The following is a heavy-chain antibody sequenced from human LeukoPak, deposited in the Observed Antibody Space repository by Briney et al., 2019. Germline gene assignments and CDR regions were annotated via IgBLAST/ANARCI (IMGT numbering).Heavy chain of an antibody. CDR2: IIPILGIA. V-gene: IGHV1-69*04. CDR3: ARGVTYYYGSGSLSRYWYFDL. CDR1: GGTFSSYA. D-gene: IGHD3-10*01. J-gene: IGHJ2*01. Sequence: SVKVSCKASGGTFSSYAISWVRQAPGQGLEWMGRIIPILGIANYAQKFQGRVTITADKSTSTAYMELSSLRSEDTAVYYCARGVTYYYGSGSLSRYWYFDLWGRGTLVTVSS.